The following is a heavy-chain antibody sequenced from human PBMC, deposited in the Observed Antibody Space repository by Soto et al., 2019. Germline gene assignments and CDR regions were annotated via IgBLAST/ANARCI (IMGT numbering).Heavy chain of an antibody. D-gene: IGHD3-16*01. V-gene: IGHV3-33*01. Sequence: QVQLVESGGGVVQPGRSLRLSCAASGFTFNTYGMHWVRQGPGKGLEWVANIDGGKESYIDFVKGRFTISRDNSKNTLYLQMNSLRAEDTALYYCARGRRTDGGIDYWGQGTLVTVSS. CDR2: IDGGKE. CDR3: ARGRRTDGGIDY. J-gene: IGHJ4*02. CDR1: GFTFNTYG.